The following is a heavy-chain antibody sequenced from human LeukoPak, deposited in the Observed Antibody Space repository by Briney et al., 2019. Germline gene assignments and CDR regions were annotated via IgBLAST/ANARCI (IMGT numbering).Heavy chain of an antibody. CDR2: IYHSGST. J-gene: IGHJ2*01. CDR3: ASSMVVVVIHYWYFDL. Sequence: PSETLTLTCTVSGYSISSGYYWGWIRQPPGKGLEWIGSIYHSGSTYYNPSLKSRVIISVDTSKNQFSLKLSSVTAADTAVYYCASSMVVVVIHYWYFDLWGRGTLVTVSS. CDR1: GYSISSGYY. V-gene: IGHV4-38-2*02. D-gene: IGHD3-22*01.